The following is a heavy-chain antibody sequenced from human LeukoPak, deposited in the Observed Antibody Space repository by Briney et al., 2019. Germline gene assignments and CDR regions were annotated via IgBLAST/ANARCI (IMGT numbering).Heavy chain of an antibody. CDR2: ISSSGSTI. V-gene: IGHV3-48*03. D-gene: IGHD3-10*01. CDR3: ASAGWFGEGYFDY. J-gene: IGHJ4*02. CDR1: GFTFSSYE. Sequence: PGGSLRLSCAASGFTFSSYEMNWVRQAPGKGLEWVSYISSSGSTIYYADSVKGRFTISRDNAKNSLYLQMNSLRAEDTAVYCCASAGWFGEGYFDYWGQGTLVTVSS.